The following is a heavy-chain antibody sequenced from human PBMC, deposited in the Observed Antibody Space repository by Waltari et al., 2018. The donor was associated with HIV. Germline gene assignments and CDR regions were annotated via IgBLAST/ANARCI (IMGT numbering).Heavy chain of an antibody. CDR3: ARRREYFDIGGYRRISGAFDI. CDR2: IYADDSDT. D-gene: IGHD3-22*01. J-gene: IGHJ3*02. V-gene: IGHV5-51*03. CDR1: GSSFFINW. Sequence: EVLLVQSGPAVKKPGESLKIPSKSSGSSFFINWIGWVRPMPGKGLEWMAMIYADDSDTKYSPSFQGQVVISVDKSIRTAYLQWSSLQASDTAMYYCARRREYFDIGGYRRISGAFDIWGQGTMVTVSS.